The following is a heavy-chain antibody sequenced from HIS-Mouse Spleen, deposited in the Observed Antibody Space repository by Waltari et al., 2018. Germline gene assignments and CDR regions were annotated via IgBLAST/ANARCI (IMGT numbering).Heavy chain of an antibody. V-gene: IGHV4-39*07. CDR3: AREIPYSSSWYDWYFDL. CDR1: GGPLSSSSYY. CDR2: IYFSGST. D-gene: IGHD6-13*01. J-gene: IGHJ2*01. Sequence: QLQLQESGPGLVKPSETLSLTCNVPGGPLSSSSYYWGWIRQPPGKGLEWIGSIYFSGSTYYNPSLKSRVTISVDTSKNQFSLKLSSVTAADTAVYYCAREIPYSSSWYDWYFDLWGRGTLVTVSS.